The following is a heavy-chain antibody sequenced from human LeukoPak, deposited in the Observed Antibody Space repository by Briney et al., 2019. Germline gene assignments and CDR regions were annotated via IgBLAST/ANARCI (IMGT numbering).Heavy chain of an antibody. CDR1: GFTFSNYD. J-gene: IGHJ5*02. V-gene: IGHV3-23*01. CDR3: AKDLSRAVAADWFDP. CDR2: ISDSGGST. Sequence: GGSLRLSCAASGFTFSNYDMSRVRQAPGKGLEWVSSISDSGGSTYYADSVKGRFTISRDNSKNTLYLQMTNLRAADTAVYYCAKDLSRAVAADWFDPWDQGSLVTVSS. D-gene: IGHD6-19*01.